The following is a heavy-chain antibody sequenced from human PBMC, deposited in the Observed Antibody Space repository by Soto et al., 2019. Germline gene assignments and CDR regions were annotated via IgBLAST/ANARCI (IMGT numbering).Heavy chain of an antibody. Sequence: PSDTLSVTCAVSGGSISSSNWWSWVRQPPGKGLEWIGEIYHSGSTNYDPSLKSRVTISVDKSKNQFSLKLSSVTAADTAVYYCASLYVWGSYRQSPDFDYWGQGTLVTVSS. CDR2: IYHSGST. D-gene: IGHD3-16*02. J-gene: IGHJ4*02. V-gene: IGHV4-4*02. CDR1: GGSISSSNW. CDR3: ASLYVWGSYRQSPDFDY.